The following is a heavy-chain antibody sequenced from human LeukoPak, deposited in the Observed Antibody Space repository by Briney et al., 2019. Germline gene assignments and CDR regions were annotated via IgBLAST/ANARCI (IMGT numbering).Heavy chain of an antibody. CDR1: GFTFDDYA. V-gene: IGHV3-43*01. D-gene: IGHD4-23*01. Sequence: PGGSLRLSCAASGFTFDDYAMHWVRQAPGKGLEWVSLISWDGGSTYYADSVKGRFTISRDNSKNSLYLQMNSLRTEDTALYYCAKDGDYGGNSAGYAFDIWGQGTMVTVSS. CDR3: AKDGDYGGNSAGYAFDI. CDR2: ISWDGGST. J-gene: IGHJ3*02.